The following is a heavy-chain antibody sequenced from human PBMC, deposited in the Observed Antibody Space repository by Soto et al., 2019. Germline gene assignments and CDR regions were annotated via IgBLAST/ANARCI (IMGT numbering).Heavy chain of an antibody. Sequence: EVQLLESGGGLVQPGGSLRLSCAASGFTFSSHAMSWVRQAPGKGLEWVSSISGSRVSTYFADSVKGRFTISRDNSKNTLYLQMISLRAEDTAIYYCAKTKGIGYFYFYGMDVWGQGTTVTVSS. V-gene: IGHV3-23*01. CDR1: GFTFSSHA. CDR2: ISGSRVST. D-gene: IGHD6-13*01. J-gene: IGHJ6*02. CDR3: AKTKGIGYFYFYGMDV.